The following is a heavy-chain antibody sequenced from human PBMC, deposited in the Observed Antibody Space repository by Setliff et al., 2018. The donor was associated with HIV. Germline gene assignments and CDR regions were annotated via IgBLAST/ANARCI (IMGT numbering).Heavy chain of an antibody. Sequence: SETLSLTCTVSGGSISSGSYYWSWIRQPAGEGLEWIGQIHTTGTANCNPSLKSRVTISVDTSKNQFSLQLSPVTAADTAVYYCARRTYASGRFDPWGQGTLVTVSS. CDR2: IHTTGTA. CDR3: ARRTYASGRFDP. J-gene: IGHJ5*02. V-gene: IGHV4-61*09. D-gene: IGHD2-15*01. CDR1: GGSISSGSYY.